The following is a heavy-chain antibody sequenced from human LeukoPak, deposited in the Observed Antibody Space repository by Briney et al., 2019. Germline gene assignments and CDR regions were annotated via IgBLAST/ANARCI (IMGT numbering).Heavy chain of an antibody. V-gene: IGHV4-34*01. CDR1: GGSFSGYY. D-gene: IGHD6-19*01. Sequence: SETLSLTCAVYGGSFSGYYWSWIRQPPGKGLEWIGSIYHSGSTYYNPSLKSRVTISVDTSKNQFSLKLSSVTAADTAVYYCARGYLSQWYYYYYMDVWGKGTTVTVSS. CDR3: ARGYLSQWYYYYYMDV. J-gene: IGHJ6*03. CDR2: IYHSGST.